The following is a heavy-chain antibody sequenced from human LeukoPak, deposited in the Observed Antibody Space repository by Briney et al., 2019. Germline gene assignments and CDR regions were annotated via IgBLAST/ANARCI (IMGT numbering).Heavy chain of an antibody. CDR3: AKDLILVVGSSSDY. D-gene: IGHD6-13*01. J-gene: IGHJ4*02. Sequence: GGSLRLSCAASGFTFSSYAMSWVRQAPGKGLEWVSAISISGGSTYYADSVKGRFTISRDNSKNTLYLQMNSLRAEDTAVYYCAKDLILVVGSSSDYWGQGTLVTVSS. CDR1: GFTFSSYA. V-gene: IGHV3-23*01. CDR2: ISISGGST.